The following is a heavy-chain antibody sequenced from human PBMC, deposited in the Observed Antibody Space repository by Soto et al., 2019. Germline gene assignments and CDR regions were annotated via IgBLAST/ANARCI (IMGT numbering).Heavy chain of an antibody. CDR3: ATEVWVYYDFWSGYSDY. Sequence: EVQLVESGGGLVQPGGSLRLSCAASGFTFSSYWMSWVRQAPGKGLEWVANIKEDGSDMYYVDSVKGRFTISRDNAKNSPYLQMNSLRAEDTAVYYCATEVWVYYDFWSGYSDYWGQGTLVTVSS. J-gene: IGHJ4*02. V-gene: IGHV3-7*01. CDR2: IKEDGSDM. D-gene: IGHD3-3*01. CDR1: GFTFSSYW.